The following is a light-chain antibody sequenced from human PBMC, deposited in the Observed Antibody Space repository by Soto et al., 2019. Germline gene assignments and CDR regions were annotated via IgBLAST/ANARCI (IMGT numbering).Light chain of an antibody. Sequence: IVMTQSPLSLPVTPGEPASISCRSSQSLLHSDGYNYLDWYLQKPGQSPQLLIYLGSNRASGVPDRFSGSGSGTDFTLKISRVEAEDVGMYYCMQARSGWTFGQGTKVEIK. V-gene: IGKV2-28*01. CDR2: LGS. CDR3: MQARSGWT. CDR1: QSLLHSDGYNY. J-gene: IGKJ1*01.